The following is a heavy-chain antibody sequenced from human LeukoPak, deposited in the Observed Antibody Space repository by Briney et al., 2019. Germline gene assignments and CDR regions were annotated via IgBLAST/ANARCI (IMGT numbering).Heavy chain of an antibody. CDR3: APIAATGSFDY. CDR2: ISYDGSNK. J-gene: IGHJ4*02. Sequence: GSLRLSCAASGFTFSSYAMHWVRQAPGKGLEWVAVISYDGSNKYYADSVKGRFTISRDNSKNTLYLQMNSLGAEDTAVYYCAPIAATGSFDYWGQGTLVTVSS. V-gene: IGHV3-30-3*01. D-gene: IGHD2-15*01. CDR1: GFTFSSYA.